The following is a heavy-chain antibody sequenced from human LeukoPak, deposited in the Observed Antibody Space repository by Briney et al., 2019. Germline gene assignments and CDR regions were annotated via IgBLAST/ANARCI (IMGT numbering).Heavy chain of an antibody. J-gene: IGHJ4*02. CDR3: ASGGKTGPFDY. CDR2: IIPILGIA. Sequence: EASVKVSCKASGGTFSSYAISWVRQAPGQGLEWMGRIIPILGIANYAQKFRSRVTITADKSTSTAYMELSSLRSKDTTVYYCASGGKTGPFDYWGQGTLVTVSP. CDR1: GGTFSSYA. V-gene: IGHV1-69*04. D-gene: IGHD3-16*01.